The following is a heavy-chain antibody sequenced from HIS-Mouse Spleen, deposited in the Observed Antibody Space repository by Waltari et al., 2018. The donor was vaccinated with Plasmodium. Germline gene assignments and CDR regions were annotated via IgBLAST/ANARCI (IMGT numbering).Heavy chain of an antibody. CDR2: ISSSSSYI. V-gene: IGHV3-21*01. Sequence: EVQLVESGGGLVKPGGSLRLSCAASGFTFSSYIMNWVRQAPGKGLEWVSSISSSSSYIYYADSVKGRFTISRDNAKNSLYLQMNSLRAEDTAVYYCAREDILTGYYNDYWYFDLWGRGTLVTVSS. CDR3: AREDILTGYYNDYWYFDL. CDR1: GFTFSSYI. D-gene: IGHD3-9*01. J-gene: IGHJ2*01.